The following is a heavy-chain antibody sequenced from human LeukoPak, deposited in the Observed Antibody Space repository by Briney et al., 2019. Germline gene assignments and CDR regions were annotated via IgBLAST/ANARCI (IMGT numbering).Heavy chain of an antibody. Sequence: PGRSLRLSCAASGFTFSSYSMHWVRQAPGKGLEWVAVISYDGSNKYYADSVKGRVTISRDNSKNALYLQMNSLRAEDTAVYYCASLLTVTTGYWGQGTLVTVSS. J-gene: IGHJ4*02. V-gene: IGHV3-30*04. CDR3: ASLLTVTTGY. CDR1: GFTFSSYS. D-gene: IGHD4-17*01. CDR2: ISYDGSNK.